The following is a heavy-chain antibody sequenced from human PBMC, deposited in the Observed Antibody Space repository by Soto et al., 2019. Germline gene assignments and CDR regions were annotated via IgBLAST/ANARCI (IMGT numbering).Heavy chain of an antibody. CDR2: INHSGST. CDR3: ARDKITGLFDY. CDR1: GLSFSGYY. J-gene: IGHJ4*02. Sequence: SETLSLTCAVYGLSFSGYYWSWIRQPPGKGLEWIGEINHSGSTNYNPSLKSRVTISVDTSKNQFSLKLTSVTAADTAVYYCARDKITGLFDYWGQGTLVTVSS. V-gene: IGHV4-34*01. D-gene: IGHD2-8*02.